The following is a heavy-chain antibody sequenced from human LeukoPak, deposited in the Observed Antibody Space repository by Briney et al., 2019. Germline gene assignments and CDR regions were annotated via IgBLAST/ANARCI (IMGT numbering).Heavy chain of an antibody. CDR1: GFTFNTYA. CDR3: AKVRGRVVAPDFGYCFDY. J-gene: IGHJ4*02. Sequence: GGSLRLSCAASGFTFNTYAMSWVRQAPGKGLEGVSAISDSGGSTSYADSVRGRFTISRDNSRNTLYLQVNSLRADDTAVYYCAKVRGRVVAPDFGYCFDYWGQGTLVTVSS. D-gene: IGHD2-15*01. CDR2: ISDSGGST. V-gene: IGHV3-23*01.